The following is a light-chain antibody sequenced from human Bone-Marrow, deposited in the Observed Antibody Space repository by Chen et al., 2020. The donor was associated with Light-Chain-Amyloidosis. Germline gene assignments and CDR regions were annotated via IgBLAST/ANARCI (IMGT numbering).Light chain of an antibody. Sequence: QSVLTQPPSASGTPGQRVTISCSGSSSNIGSNYVYWYQQLPGTAPKLLIYRNNQRPSGGPDRFSGSNSGTSASLGISGLRSEDEADYYCAAWDDSLSAWVFGGGTKLTVL. CDR1: SSNIGSNY. V-gene: IGLV1-47*01. J-gene: IGLJ3*02. CDR2: RNN. CDR3: AAWDDSLSAWV.